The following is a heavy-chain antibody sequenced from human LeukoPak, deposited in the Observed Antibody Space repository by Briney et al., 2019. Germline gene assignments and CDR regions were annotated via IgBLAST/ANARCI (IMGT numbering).Heavy chain of an antibody. CDR2: ISSSSSYI. J-gene: IGHJ4*02. Sequence: GGSLRLSCAASGFTFSSYCMNWVRQAPGKGLEWVSSISSSSSYIYYADSVKGRFTISRDNAKNSLYLQMNSLRAEDTAVYYCAREGAPAAGIDDWGQGTLVTVST. CDR1: GFTFSSYC. V-gene: IGHV3-21*01. D-gene: IGHD6-13*01. CDR3: AREGAPAAGIDD.